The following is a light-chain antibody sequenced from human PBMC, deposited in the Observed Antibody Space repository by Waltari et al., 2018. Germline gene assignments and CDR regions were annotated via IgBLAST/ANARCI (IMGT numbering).Light chain of an antibody. J-gene: IGLJ2*01. CDR2: EGA. V-gene: IGLV1-51*01. Sequence: QSVLTQPPSVSAAPGQRVTISCSGSSSNIGRSYVCWYQHVPGTAPKLLIYEGAKRPPGIPGRCSGSKSGTSAVLGITGLQTEDEADYYCGTWDSGLRVGVFGGGTRLTVL. CDR1: SSNIGRSY. CDR3: GTWDSGLRVGV.